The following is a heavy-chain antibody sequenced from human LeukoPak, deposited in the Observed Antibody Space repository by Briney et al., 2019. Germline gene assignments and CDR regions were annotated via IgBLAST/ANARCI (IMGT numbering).Heavy chain of an antibody. V-gene: IGHV4-59*08. Sequence: PSETLSLTCTVSGSSFSNYYWSWIRQPPGKGLEWIGYIYYSGSTNYNPSLKSRVTISVDTSKNQFSLKLSSVTAADTAVYYCARGLGSGWYSYWGQGTLVTVSS. CDR2: IYYSGST. D-gene: IGHD6-19*01. CDR3: ARGLGSGWYSY. J-gene: IGHJ4*02. CDR1: GSSFSNYY.